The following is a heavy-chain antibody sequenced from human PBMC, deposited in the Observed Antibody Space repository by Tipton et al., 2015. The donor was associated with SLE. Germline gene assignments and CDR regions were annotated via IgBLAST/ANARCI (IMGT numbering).Heavy chain of an antibody. CDR2: IHYSGST. V-gene: IGHV4-59*08. CDR1: GGSISSYY. D-gene: IGHD6-19*01. J-gene: IGHJ3*02. CDR3: ARAPRLGALDI. Sequence: LRLSCTVSGGSISSYYWSWIRQPPGKGLEWIGYIHYSGSTNYNPSLKSRVTISVDTSKNQFSLKLSSVTAADTAVYYCARAPRLGALDIWGQGTMVTVSS.